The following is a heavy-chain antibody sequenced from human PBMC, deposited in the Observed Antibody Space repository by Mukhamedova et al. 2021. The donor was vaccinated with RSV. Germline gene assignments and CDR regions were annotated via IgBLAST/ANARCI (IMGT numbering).Heavy chain of an antibody. CDR3: PRSENPSRIVTVVY. V-gene: IGHV4-38-2*01. J-gene: IGHJ4*02. CDR2: IYHTGRT. Sequence: EWIGSIYHTGRTYYNPSLKSRVTISVDTSKDQFSLKLTSVTAADTAVYFCPRSENPSRIVTVVYWGQGTLVTVSS. D-gene: IGHD1-26*01.